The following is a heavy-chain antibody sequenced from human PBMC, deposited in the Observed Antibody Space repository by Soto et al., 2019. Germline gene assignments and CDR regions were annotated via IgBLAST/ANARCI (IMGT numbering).Heavy chain of an antibody. CDR1: GGTFSSYA. V-gene: IGHV1-69*13. Sequence: ASVKVSCKASGGTFSSYAISWVRQAPGQGLEWMGGIIPIFGTANYAQKFQGRVTITADESTSTAYMELSSLRSEDTAVYYCARDAYYDSSGYYYEVGIDYWGQGTLVTVSS. J-gene: IGHJ4*02. CDR3: ARDAYYDSSGYYYEVGIDY. CDR2: IIPIFGTA. D-gene: IGHD3-22*01.